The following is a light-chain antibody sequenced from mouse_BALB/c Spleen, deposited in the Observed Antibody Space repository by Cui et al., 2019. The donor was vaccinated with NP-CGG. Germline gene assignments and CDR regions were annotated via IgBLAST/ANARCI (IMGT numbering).Light chain of an antibody. Sequence: QAVVTQESALTTSPGETVTLTCRSSTGAVTTSNYANWVQEKSDHLFTGLIGGTNNRAPGVPARFSGSLIGDKAALTITGAQTEDEAIYFCALWYSNHWGFGGGTKLTVL. CDR1: TGAVTTSNY. CDR3: ALWYSNHWG. V-gene: IGLV1*01. J-gene: IGLJ1*01. CDR2: GTN.